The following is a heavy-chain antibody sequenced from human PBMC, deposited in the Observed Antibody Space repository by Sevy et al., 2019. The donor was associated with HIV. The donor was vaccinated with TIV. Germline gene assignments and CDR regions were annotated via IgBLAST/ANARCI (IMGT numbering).Heavy chain of an antibody. Sequence: GGSLRLSCAASGFTFSSYWMSWVRQAPGKGLEWVATMKEDGSEKSYVDSVQGRFTISRDNAKNSLYLQMNSLRVDDTALYYCVRQGEEGFSYSLDCWGQGTLVTVSS. CDR2: MKEDGSEK. J-gene: IGHJ4*02. D-gene: IGHD5-18*01. CDR1: GFTFSSYW. V-gene: IGHV3-7*01. CDR3: VRQGEEGFSYSLDC.